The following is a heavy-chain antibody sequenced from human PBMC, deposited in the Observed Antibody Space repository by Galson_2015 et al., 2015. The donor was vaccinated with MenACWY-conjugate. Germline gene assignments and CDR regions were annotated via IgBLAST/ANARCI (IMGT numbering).Heavy chain of an antibody. Sequence: SLRLSCAASGFSLRDHYMGWIRQAPGKGLEWISYISSSSRYINYADSVKGRFTISRDNAKDSLYLQMNTLRAEDTAVYYCARAASTRGYSYGFDHWGQGTLVTVSS. D-gene: IGHD5-18*01. V-gene: IGHV3-11*06. J-gene: IGHJ4*02. CDR3: ARAASTRGYSYGFDH. CDR2: ISSSSRYI. CDR1: GFSLRDHY.